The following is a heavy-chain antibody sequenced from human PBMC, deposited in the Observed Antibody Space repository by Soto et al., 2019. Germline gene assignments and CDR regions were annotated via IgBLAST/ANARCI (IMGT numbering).Heavy chain of an antibody. CDR3: AIGGGYCSGGSCYYYYGMDV. J-gene: IGHJ6*02. D-gene: IGHD2-15*01. Sequence: QVPLVQSGAEVKKPGASVKVSCKASGYTFTSYGISWVRQAPGQGLEWMGWISAYNGNTNYAQKLQGRVTMTTDTSTCTAYMELRSLRCDDTAVYYCAIGGGYCSGGSCYYYYGMDVWGQGTTVTVSS. CDR2: ISAYNGNT. V-gene: IGHV1-18*01. CDR1: GYTFTSYG.